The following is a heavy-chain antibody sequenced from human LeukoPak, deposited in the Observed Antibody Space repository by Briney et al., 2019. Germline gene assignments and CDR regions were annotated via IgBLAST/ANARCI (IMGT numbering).Heavy chain of an antibody. J-gene: IGHJ4*02. Sequence: GASVKVSCKVSGYTLTELSMHWVRQAPGKGLEWMGGFDPEDGEAIYAQKFQGRVTMTEDTSTDTAYMELSSLRSDDTAVYYCARVGYCSGGSCYPTKFDYWGQGTLATVSS. CDR2: FDPEDGEA. CDR1: GYTLTELS. CDR3: ARVGYCSGGSCYPTKFDY. V-gene: IGHV1-24*01. D-gene: IGHD2-15*01.